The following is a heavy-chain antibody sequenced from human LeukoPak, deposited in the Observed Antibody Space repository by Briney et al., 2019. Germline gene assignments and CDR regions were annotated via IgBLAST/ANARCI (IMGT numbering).Heavy chain of an antibody. Sequence: PSETLSLTCAVYGGSFSGYYWSWIRQPPGNGLEWFGEINHSGSTNYNPSLKSRVTISVDTSKNQFSLKLSSVTAADTAVYYCARVAHYYDSSGYFPFDYWGQGTLVTVSS. CDR2: INHSGST. CDR1: GGSFSGYY. CDR3: ARVAHYYDSSGYFPFDY. D-gene: IGHD3-22*01. J-gene: IGHJ4*02. V-gene: IGHV4-34*01.